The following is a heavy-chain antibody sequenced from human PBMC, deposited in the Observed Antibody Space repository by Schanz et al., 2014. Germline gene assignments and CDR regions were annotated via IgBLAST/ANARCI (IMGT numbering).Heavy chain of an antibody. V-gene: IGHV3-23*04. J-gene: IGHJ4*02. CDR1: GFTFSSYA. CDR3: AKYGTGKGVSFEY. D-gene: IGHD1-26*01. Sequence: EVQLVESGGGLVQPGGSLRLSCAASGFTFSSYAMNWVRQAPGKGLEWVSTISASGGTTYYADSVKGRFTISRDNSKNTLYLQMNSLRAEDTAVYYCAKYGTGKGVSFEYWGQGTLVTVSS. CDR2: ISASGGTT.